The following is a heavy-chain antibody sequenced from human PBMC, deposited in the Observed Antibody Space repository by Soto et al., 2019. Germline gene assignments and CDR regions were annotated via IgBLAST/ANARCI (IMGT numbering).Heavy chain of an antibody. CDR3: ARESPSIAAAGTDSYNWFDP. CDR1: GGSISSGGYY. D-gene: IGHD6-13*01. CDR2: IYYSGST. V-gene: IGHV4-31*03. Sequence: QVQLQESGPGLVKPSQTLSLTCTVSGGSISSGGYYWSWIRQHPGKGLEWIGYIYYSGSTYYNPSLKSRVTISVDTSKNQFSLKLSPVTAADTAVYYCARESPSIAAAGTDSYNWFDPWGQGTLVTVSS. J-gene: IGHJ5*02.